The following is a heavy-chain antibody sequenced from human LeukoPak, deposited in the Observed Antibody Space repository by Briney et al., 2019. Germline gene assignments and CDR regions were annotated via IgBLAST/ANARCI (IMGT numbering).Heavy chain of an antibody. Sequence: GGSLRLSSTASGFTFGDYAMSWVRQAPGKGLEWVGFIRSKAYGGTTEYAASVKGRFTISRDDSKSIAYLQMNSLKTEDTAVYYCTRVPFGYSYGYFDYWGQGTLVTVSS. D-gene: IGHD5-18*01. CDR3: TRVPFGYSYGYFDY. J-gene: IGHJ4*02. CDR2: IRSKAYGGTT. CDR1: GFTFGDYA. V-gene: IGHV3-49*04.